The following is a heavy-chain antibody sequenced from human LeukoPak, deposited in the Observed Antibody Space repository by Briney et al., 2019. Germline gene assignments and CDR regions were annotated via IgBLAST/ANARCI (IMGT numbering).Heavy chain of an antibody. Sequence: SVKVSCKASGGTFSSYAISWVRQAPGQGLEWMGGIIPIFGTANYAQKFQGRVTITTDESTSTAYMELSSLRAEDTAVYYCATTLPDYDSSGFDYWGQGTLVTVSS. V-gene: IGHV1-69*05. CDR2: IIPIFGTA. J-gene: IGHJ4*02. CDR3: ATTLPDYDSSGFDY. D-gene: IGHD3-22*01. CDR1: GGTFSSYA.